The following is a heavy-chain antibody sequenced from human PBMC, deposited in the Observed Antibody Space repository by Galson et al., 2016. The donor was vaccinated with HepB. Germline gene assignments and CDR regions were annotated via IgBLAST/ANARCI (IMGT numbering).Heavy chain of an antibody. Sequence: SLRLSCAASGFTFTSYWIHWVRQVPGEGLVWVSRINGDGSSTHYADSGKGRFTISRDNAKNTVYLQMNSLRVEDTAVYYCARVGVIPYYYYGMDVWGQGTMVIVSS. CDR2: INGDGSST. CDR3: ARVGVIPYYYYGMDV. J-gene: IGHJ6*01. D-gene: IGHD3-10*01. V-gene: IGHV3-74*01. CDR1: GFTFTSYW.